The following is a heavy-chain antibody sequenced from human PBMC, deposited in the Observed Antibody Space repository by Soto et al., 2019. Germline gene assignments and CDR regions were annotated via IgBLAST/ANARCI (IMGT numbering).Heavy chain of an antibody. CDR2: IYYSGIT. CDR1: GGSISSGGYY. CDR3: ARHPLLWFGELSWGMDV. Sequence: PSETLSLTCTVSGGSISSGGYYWTWIRQHPGKGLEWIGYIYYSGITYYNPSLKSRVTISVDTSKNQFSLKLSSVTAADTAVYYCARHPLLWFGELSWGMDVWGQGTTVTVSS. V-gene: IGHV4-31*03. J-gene: IGHJ6*02. D-gene: IGHD3-10*01.